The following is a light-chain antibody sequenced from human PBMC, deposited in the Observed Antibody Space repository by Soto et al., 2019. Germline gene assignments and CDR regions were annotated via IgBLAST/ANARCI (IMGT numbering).Light chain of an antibody. Sequence: EIVLTQSPGTLSLSPGERATLSCRASQSVSSSYLAWYQQKPGQAPRLLIYGASSRATGIPDRFSGSGSGTDFTLTISRLESEDFAVYYCQQYGISPGGTFGQGTKLEIK. CDR1: QSVSSSY. V-gene: IGKV3-20*01. CDR2: GAS. CDR3: QQYGISPGGT. J-gene: IGKJ2*01.